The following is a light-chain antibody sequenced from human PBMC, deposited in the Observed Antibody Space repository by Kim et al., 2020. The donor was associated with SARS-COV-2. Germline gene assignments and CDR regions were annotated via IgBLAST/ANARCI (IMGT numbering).Light chain of an antibody. Sequence: DIQMTQSPSSLSASVRDRVTITCRANQSINTFLTWYQQRPGKAPKLLIYSASSLQSGVPSRFIGSGSGTDFTLTISTLQAEDFATYYCQQTYSIHRTFGQGTKVDIK. CDR1: QSINTF. CDR2: SAS. V-gene: IGKV1-39*01. J-gene: IGKJ1*01. CDR3: QQTYSIHRT.